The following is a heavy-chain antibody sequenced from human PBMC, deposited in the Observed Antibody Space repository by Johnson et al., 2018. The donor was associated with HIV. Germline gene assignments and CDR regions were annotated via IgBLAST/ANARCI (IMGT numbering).Heavy chain of an antibody. CDR3: ARSRWADDAFDG. CDR1: GFTFSSYG. J-gene: IGHJ3*01. V-gene: IGHV3-30*03. D-gene: IGHD1-26*01. CDR2: ISYDGSTK. Sequence: QMQLVESGGGVVQPGRSLRLSCAASGFTFSSYGMHWVRQAPGKGLEWVAIISYDGSTKYYADSVKGRFTISRDNAKNTVYLQMISLRAEDMAVYYCARSRWADDAFDGWGQGTMVTVSS.